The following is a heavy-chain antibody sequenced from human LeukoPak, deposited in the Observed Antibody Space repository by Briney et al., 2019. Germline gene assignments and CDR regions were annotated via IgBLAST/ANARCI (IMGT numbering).Heavy chain of an antibody. D-gene: IGHD2-2*01. CDR3: ASPSDYFDY. CDR1: GFTFSSYE. J-gene: IGHJ4*02. V-gene: IGHV3-48*03. CDR2: ISSSGSTI. Sequence: LPGGSLRLSCAASGFTFSSYEMNWVRQAPGKGLEWVSYISSSGSTIYYADSVKGRFTISRDNAKNSLYLQMNSLRAEDTAVYYCASPSDYFDYWGQGTLVTVSS.